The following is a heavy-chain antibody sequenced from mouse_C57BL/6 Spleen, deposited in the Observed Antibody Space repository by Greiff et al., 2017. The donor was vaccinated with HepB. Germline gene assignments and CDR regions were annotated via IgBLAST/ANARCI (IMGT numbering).Heavy chain of an antibody. CDR2: IRNKANNHAT. CDR3: TGYSNYEYAMDY. Sequence: EVKVVESGGGLVQPGGSMKLSCAASGFTFSDAWMDWVRQSPEKGLEWVAEIRNKANNHATYYAESVKGRFTISRDDSKSSVYLQMNSLRAEDTGIYYCTGYSNYEYAMDYWGQGTSVTVSS. CDR1: GFTFSDAW. J-gene: IGHJ4*01. D-gene: IGHD2-5*01. V-gene: IGHV6-6*01.